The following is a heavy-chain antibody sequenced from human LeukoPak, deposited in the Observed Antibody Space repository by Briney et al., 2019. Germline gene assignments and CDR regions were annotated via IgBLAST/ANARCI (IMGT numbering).Heavy chain of an antibody. V-gene: IGHV4-59*08. CDR1: GGSISSYY. J-gene: IGHJ4*02. D-gene: IGHD6-19*01. CDR3: ARHGYSSGWYYFDY. CDR2: IYYSGST. Sequence: PSETLSLTCTVSGGSISSYYWNWIRQPPGKGLEWIGYIYYSGSTNYNPSLKSRVTISVDTSKNQFSLKLSSVTAADTAVYYCARHGYSSGWYYFDYWGQGALVTVSS.